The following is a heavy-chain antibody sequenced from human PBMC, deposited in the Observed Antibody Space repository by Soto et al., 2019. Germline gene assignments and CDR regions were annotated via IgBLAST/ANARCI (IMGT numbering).Heavy chain of an antibody. CDR3: AKDKSSSPPEPFDY. CDR2: ISGSGGST. J-gene: IGHJ4*02. V-gene: IGHV3-23*01. D-gene: IGHD6-6*01. CDR1: EGKCVSYG. Sequence: FMRHRWGASEGKCVSYGMSWIIQDKGKGLEWVSAISGSGGSTYYADSVKGRFTISRDNSKNTLYLQMNSLRAEDTAVYYCAKDKSSSPPEPFDYWGQGTLVTVSS.